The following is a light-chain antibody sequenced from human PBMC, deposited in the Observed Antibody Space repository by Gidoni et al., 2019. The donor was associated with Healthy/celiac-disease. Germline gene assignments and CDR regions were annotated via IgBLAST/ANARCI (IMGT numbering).Light chain of an antibody. V-gene: IGKV3-20*01. CDR1: QSVSSSY. J-gene: IGKJ1*01. CDR2: GAS. CDR3: QQYGSSPET. Sequence: EIVLTQSPGTLSLSPGERATLSCRASQSVSSSYLAWYQQKPGQAPRLLIYGASSRATGIPDRFSGSGSGTDFTLTISRLEPADFALYYCQQYGSSPETFGQGTKVEIK.